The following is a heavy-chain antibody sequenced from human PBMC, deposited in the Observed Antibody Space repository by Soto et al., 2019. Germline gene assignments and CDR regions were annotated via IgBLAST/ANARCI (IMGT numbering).Heavy chain of an antibody. CDR2: IIPIFGTA. V-gene: IGHV1-69*13. D-gene: IGHD4-17*01. CDR1: GGTFSSYA. Sequence: ASVKVSCKASGGTFSSYAISWVRQAPGQGLEWMGGIIPIFGTANYAQKFQGRVTITADESTSTAYMELSSLRSEDTAVYYCAREGKNNDYPKGVDAFDIWGQGTMVTVSS. CDR3: AREGKNNDYPKGVDAFDI. J-gene: IGHJ3*02.